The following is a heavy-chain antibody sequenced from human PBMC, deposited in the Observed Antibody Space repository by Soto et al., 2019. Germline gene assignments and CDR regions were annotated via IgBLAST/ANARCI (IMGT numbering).Heavy chain of an antibody. CDR2: INHDGSST. Sequence: EVQLVESGGGLVQPGGSLRLSCSASGFTFSSYWMHWVRQAPGKGLVWVSHINHDGSSTIYADSVRGRFTISRDNAKNTLYLEMNGLRAEDTAVYFCARDARYYYMDVWGKGTTVTVSS. D-gene: IGHD6-6*01. CDR1: GFTFSSYW. V-gene: IGHV3-74*01. J-gene: IGHJ6*03. CDR3: ARDARYYYMDV.